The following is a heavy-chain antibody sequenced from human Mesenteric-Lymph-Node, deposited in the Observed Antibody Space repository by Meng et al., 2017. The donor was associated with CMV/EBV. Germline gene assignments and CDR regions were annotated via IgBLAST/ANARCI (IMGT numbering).Heavy chain of an antibody. V-gene: IGHV3-23*01. CDR2: LSDSGETT. Sequence: WADTGYNFEKEPMKWVRQGPGEGRERDTTLSDSGETTDYGDAVKGRFTNYRENSKNTLFLQMNSLRVEDTAGYYCTRTSSYGDSLNWGQGTLVTVSS. J-gene: IGHJ4*02. D-gene: IGHD4-17*01. CDR3: TRTSSYGDSLN. CDR1: GYNFEKEP.